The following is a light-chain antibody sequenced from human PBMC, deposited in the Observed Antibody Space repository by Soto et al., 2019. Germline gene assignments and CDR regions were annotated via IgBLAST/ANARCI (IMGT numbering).Light chain of an antibody. CDR1: SSDVGTYKP. V-gene: IGLV2-23*01. CDR3: CSFAGSSTS. Sequence: QSALTQSASVSGSPGQSITISCTGTSSDVGTYKPVSWYQQYPGKAPKVIIYDDTKRPSGVSSRFSGSKSGNTASLTISGLQAEDEADYYCCSFAGSSTSFGGGTKLTVL. J-gene: IGLJ3*02. CDR2: DDT.